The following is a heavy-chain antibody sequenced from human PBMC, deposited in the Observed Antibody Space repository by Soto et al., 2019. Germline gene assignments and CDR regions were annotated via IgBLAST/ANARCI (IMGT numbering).Heavy chain of an antibody. CDR2: IIPIFGTA. CDR3: ARESGDGYNEIYYFDY. CDR1: GGTFSSYA. V-gene: IGHV1-69*01. Sequence: QVQLVQSGAEVKKPGSSVKVSCKASGGTFSSYAISWVRQAPGHGLEWMGGIIPIFGTANYAQKFQGRVTITADEATSTAYMELSSLRSEDTAVYYCARESGDGYNEIYYFDYWGQGTLVTVSS. J-gene: IGHJ4*02. D-gene: IGHD5-12*01.